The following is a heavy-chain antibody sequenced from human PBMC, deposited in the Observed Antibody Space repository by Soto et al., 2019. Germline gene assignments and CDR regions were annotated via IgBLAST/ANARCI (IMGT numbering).Heavy chain of an antibody. CDR1: GVSISSGSFY. D-gene: IGHD6-13*01. V-gene: IGHV4-61*01. J-gene: IGHJ4*02. CDR3: ARSYSSSHRSEFDY. Sequence: QVQLQESGPGLVRPSETLSLTCTVSGVSISSGSFYCNWIRQPPGKGLEWIGYVDGTGSTNYSPSLKSRVSVSKDTSRNQFSLKLTSVTAADTAVYYCARSYSSSHRSEFDYWGQGTLVTVSS. CDR2: VDGTGST.